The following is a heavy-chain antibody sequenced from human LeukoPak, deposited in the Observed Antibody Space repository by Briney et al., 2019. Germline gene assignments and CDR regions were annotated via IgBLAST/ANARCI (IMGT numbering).Heavy chain of an antibody. V-gene: IGHV3-30*02. D-gene: IGHD6-13*01. Sequence: HSGGSLRLSCAASGFTFSSYDMHWVRQAPGKGLEWVAFISDDLTNKFYGESVKGRFTISRDNSKSTLYLQMNSLRPDDTAVYYCAKRHRYSATYYSLSQFRPDDSWGQGTLVTVSS. J-gene: IGHJ5*02. CDR1: GFTFSSYD. CDR2: ISDDLTNK. CDR3: AKRHRYSATYYSLSQFRPDDS.